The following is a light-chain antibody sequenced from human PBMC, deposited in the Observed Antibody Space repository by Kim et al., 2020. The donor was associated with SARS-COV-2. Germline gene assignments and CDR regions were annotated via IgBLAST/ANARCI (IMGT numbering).Light chain of an antibody. V-gene: IGLV4-69*01. Sequence: SVKLTCTLSRGHSSYAIAWHQQQPEKGPRYLMKLNSDGSHSKGDGIPDRFSGSSSGAERYLTISSLQSEDEADYYCQTWGTGIHWVFGGGTKLTVL. CDR1: RGHSSYA. J-gene: IGLJ3*02. CDR3: QTWGTGIHWV. CDR2: LNSDGSH.